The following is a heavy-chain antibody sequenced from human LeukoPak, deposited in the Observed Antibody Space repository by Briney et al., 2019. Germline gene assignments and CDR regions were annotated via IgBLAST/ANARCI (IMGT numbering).Heavy chain of an antibody. J-gene: IGHJ4*02. CDR1: GFTFSNYG. V-gene: IGHV3-NL1*01. CDR3: AGGLGYARSY. Sequence: GRSLRLSCAASGFTFSNYGMHWVCQAPGKGLEWVSVTYSGGSTDYADSVKGRFTISRDNSKNTLYLQMNSLRVEDTAVYYCAGGLGYARSYWGQGTLVTVSS. CDR2: TYSGGST. D-gene: IGHD2-2*01.